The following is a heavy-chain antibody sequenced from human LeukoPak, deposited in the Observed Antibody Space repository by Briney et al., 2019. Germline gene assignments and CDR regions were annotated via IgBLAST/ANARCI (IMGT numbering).Heavy chain of an antibody. J-gene: IGHJ4*02. CDR3: AILPTV. V-gene: IGHV4-59*01. CDR2: IYNSVN. CDR1: GASISGYY. D-gene: IGHD1-14*01. Sequence: PSETLSLTCTVSGASISGYYWSWIRQTPGKGLQFIGYIYNSVNDYNPSLKSWVIISSDPSKNQFSLRLRSMTAADTAVYYCAILPTVWGQGTLVTVSS.